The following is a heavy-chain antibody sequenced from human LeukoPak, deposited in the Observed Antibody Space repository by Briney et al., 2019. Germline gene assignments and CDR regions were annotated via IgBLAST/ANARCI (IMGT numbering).Heavy chain of an antibody. D-gene: IGHD3-10*02. J-gene: IGHJ6*04. CDR1: GFTFDDYT. Sequence: GGSLRLSCAASGFTFDDYTMHWVRQAPGKGLEWVSLIRWDGGSTYYADSVKGRFTISRDNAKNSLYLQMNSLRAEDTAVYYCAELGITMIGGVWGKGTTVTISS. V-gene: IGHV3-43*01. CDR3: AELGITMIGGV. CDR2: IRWDGGST.